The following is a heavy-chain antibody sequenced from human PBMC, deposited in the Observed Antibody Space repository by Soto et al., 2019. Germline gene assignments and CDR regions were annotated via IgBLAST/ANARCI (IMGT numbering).Heavy chain of an antibody. D-gene: IGHD5-18*01. Sequence: SETLSLTCTVSGGSISNYYWSWVRQSPGKGLEWIGYIFYIGTTNYNPSLKSRVTISLDTSKNQFSLKLRSVTAADTAVYYCVRGGGGYGNGKIDYWGQGTLVTVSS. V-gene: IGHV4-59*01. CDR3: VRGGGGYGNGKIDY. CDR1: GGSISNYY. J-gene: IGHJ4*02. CDR2: IFYIGTT.